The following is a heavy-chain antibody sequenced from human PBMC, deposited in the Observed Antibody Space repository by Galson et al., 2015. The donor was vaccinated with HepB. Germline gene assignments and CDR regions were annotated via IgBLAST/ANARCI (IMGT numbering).Heavy chain of an antibody. CDR1: GFTFSSYR. J-gene: IGHJ4*02. CDR3: AREWELLSFFDY. D-gene: IGHD1-26*01. CDR2: IKQDGSEK. V-gene: IGHV3-7*01. Sequence: SLRLSCAASGFTFSSYRMSWVRQAPGKGLEWVANIKQDGSEKYYVDSVKGRFTISRDNAKNSLYLQMNSLRAEDTAVYYCAREWELLSFFDYWGQGTLVTVSS.